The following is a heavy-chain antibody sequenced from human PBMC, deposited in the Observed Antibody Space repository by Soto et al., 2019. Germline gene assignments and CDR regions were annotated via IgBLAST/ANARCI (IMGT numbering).Heavy chain of an antibody. CDR2: IYYSGST. D-gene: IGHD3-22*01. CDR3: ARKFGYYDSSGYYHAFDI. CDR1: GGSISSGGYY. Sequence: TLTLTCTVSGGSISSGGYYWSWIRQHPGKGLEWIGYIYYSGSTYYNPSLKSRVTISVDTSKNQFSLKLSSVTAADTAVYYCARKFGYYDSSGYYHAFDIWGQGTMVTLS. J-gene: IGHJ3*02. V-gene: IGHV4-31*03.